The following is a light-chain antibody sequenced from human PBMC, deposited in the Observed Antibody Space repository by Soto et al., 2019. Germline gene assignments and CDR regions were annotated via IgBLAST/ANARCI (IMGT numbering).Light chain of an antibody. Sequence: QSALTQPASVSGSPGQSITVSCTGTSSDVGGSDHVNWYQQHPGKAPKLMIFDVSNRPSGVSTRFSGSKSGNAASLTISGLQAEDEADYYCNSYTSRSTYVFGTGTQLTVL. CDR2: DVS. CDR3: NSYTSRSTYV. V-gene: IGLV2-14*03. J-gene: IGLJ1*01. CDR1: SSDVGGSDH.